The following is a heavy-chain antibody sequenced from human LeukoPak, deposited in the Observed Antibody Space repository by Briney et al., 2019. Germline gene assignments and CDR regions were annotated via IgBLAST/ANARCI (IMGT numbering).Heavy chain of an antibody. CDR3: ARGGKFGSYYAIDY. CDR1: GGSISSYY. Sequence: SETLSPTCTVSGGSISSYYWTWIRQPAGKGLEWIGRIYMSGSSNYNPSLKSRVTMSVDTSKNQFSLKLSSVTAADTAVYYCARGGKFGSYYAIDYWGQGTLVTVSS. CDR2: IYMSGSS. V-gene: IGHV4-4*07. D-gene: IGHD3-10*01. J-gene: IGHJ4*02.